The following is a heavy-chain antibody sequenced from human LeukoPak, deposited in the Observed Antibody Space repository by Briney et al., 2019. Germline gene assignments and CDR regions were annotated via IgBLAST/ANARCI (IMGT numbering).Heavy chain of an antibody. CDR2: IIPIFGTA. D-gene: IGHD1-26*01. CDR3: ARGVRLNPLGRPSYYFDY. J-gene: IGHJ4*02. CDR1: VGTFSSYA. Sequence: AASVKVSCKASVGTFSSYAISWVRQAPGQGLEWVGGIIPIFGTANYAQKFQGRVTITTDESTSTAYMELSSLRSEDTAVYYCARGVRLNPLGRPSYYFDYWGQGTLVTVSS. V-gene: IGHV1-69*05.